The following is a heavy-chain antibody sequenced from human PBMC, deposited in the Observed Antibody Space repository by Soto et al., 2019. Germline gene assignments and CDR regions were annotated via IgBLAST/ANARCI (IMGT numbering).Heavy chain of an antibody. J-gene: IGHJ6*02. Sequence: DVHLVETGGGLVQPGGSLRLSCAVSGFSSSSYAMNWARQAPGKGLEWVSFISSRGTTIYYADSVEGRFTISRDNAQNSLYLQMDSLRDEDTAVYYCVRQGFCSGASCNHYFYYYAMDVWGQGTTVIVSS. CDR1: GFSSSSYA. CDR3: VRQGFCSGASCNHYFYYYAMDV. D-gene: IGHD2-15*01. CDR2: ISSRGTTI. V-gene: IGHV3-48*02.